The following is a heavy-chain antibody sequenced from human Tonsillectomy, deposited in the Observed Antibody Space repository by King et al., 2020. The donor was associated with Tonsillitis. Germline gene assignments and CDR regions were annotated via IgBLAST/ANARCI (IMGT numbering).Heavy chain of an antibody. J-gene: IGHJ2*01. V-gene: IGHV3-21*01. CDR1: RFIFSTYN. CDR3: AKGRNSDCSGGSCSSYWFFDL. D-gene: IGHD2-15*01. CDR2: ISSGSSYI. Sequence: VQLVESGGGLVKPGGSLRLSCAASRFIFSTYNMNWVRQAPGKXLEWVSSISSGSSYIYYADSVXGRFTISRDNAKNSLYLQMNSLRAEDTXVYYCAKGRNSDCSGGSCSSYWFFDLWGRGXLXTVSS.